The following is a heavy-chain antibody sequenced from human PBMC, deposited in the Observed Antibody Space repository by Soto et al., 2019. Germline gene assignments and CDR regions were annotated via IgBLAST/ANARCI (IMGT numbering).Heavy chain of an antibody. J-gene: IGHJ5*02. Sequence: ASVKVSCKASGYTFTGYYMHWVRQAPGQGLEWMGIINPSGGSTSYAQKFQGRVTMTRDTSTSTVYMELSSLRSEDTAVYYCARVAESKQWLDPWGQGTLVTVSS. CDR2: INPSGGST. V-gene: IGHV1-46*01. CDR1: GYTFTGYY. CDR3: ARVAESKQWLDP. D-gene: IGHD6-19*01.